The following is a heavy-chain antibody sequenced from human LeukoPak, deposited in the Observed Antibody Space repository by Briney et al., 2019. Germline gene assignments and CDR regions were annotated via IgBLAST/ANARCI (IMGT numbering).Heavy chain of an antibody. CDR3: ARGQHIVVVTAIRANGY. CDR2: INPNSGGT. Sequence: ASVKVSCKASGYTFTGYYMHWVRQAPGQGLEWMGWINPNSGGTNYAQKFQGRVTMTRDTSISTAYMELSRLRSDDTAVYYCARGQHIVVVTAIRANGYWGQGTLVTVSS. CDR1: GYTFTGYY. J-gene: IGHJ4*02. V-gene: IGHV1-2*02. D-gene: IGHD2-21*02.